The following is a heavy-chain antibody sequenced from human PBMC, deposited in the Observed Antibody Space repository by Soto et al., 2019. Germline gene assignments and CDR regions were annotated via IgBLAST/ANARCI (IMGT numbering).Heavy chain of an antibody. V-gene: IGHV3-11*01. D-gene: IGHD5-18*01. Sequence: PGGSLRLSCAASGFTFSDYYMSWIRQAPVKGLDWVSYISSSGSTIYYADSVKGRFTISRDNAKNSLYLQMNSLRAEDTAVYYCARDRRNRWDTAMDYYGMDVWGQGTTVTVSS. CDR2: ISSSGSTI. J-gene: IGHJ6*02. CDR3: ARDRRNRWDTAMDYYGMDV. CDR1: GFTFSDYY.